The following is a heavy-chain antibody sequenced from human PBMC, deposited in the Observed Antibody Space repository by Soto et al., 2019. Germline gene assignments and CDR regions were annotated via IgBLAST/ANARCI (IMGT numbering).Heavy chain of an antibody. CDR3: AKDIRRYSYGYWSN. V-gene: IGHV3-9*01. Sequence: GGSLRLSCAASGFTFDDYAMHWVRQAPGKGLEWVSGISWNSGSIGYADSVKGRFTISRDNAKNSLYLQMNSLRAEDTALYYCAKDIRRYSYGYWSNWGQGTLVTVSS. J-gene: IGHJ4*02. CDR2: ISWNSGSI. D-gene: IGHD5-18*01. CDR1: GFTFDDYA.